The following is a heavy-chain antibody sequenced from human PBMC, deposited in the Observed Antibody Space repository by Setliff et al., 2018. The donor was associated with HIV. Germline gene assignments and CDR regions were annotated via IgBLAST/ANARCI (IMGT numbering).Heavy chain of an antibody. D-gene: IGHD2-15*01. Sequence: GGSLRLSCAASGFTFSNYGMSWIRQAPGKGPEWVGFIRSRPFGGTTEYAASVKGRFTISRDDSKSIAYLQMNSLKSTDAAVYYCTRGMRPMVKRVPFDYWGQGTLVTVSS. CDR1: GFTFSNYG. CDR3: TRGMRPMVKRVPFDY. V-gene: IGHV3-49*03. J-gene: IGHJ4*02. CDR2: IRSRPFGGTT.